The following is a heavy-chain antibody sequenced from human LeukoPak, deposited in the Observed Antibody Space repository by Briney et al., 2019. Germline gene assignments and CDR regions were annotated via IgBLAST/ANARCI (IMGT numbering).Heavy chain of an antibody. V-gene: IGHV1-8*01. Sequence: ASVKVSCKASGYTFTSYDINWVRQATGQGLEWMGWMNPNSGNTGYAQKFQGRVTMTRNTSISTAYMELSSLRSEDTAVYYCARGRKITIFGVVISSSEHYYYGMDVWGQGTTVTVSS. CDR1: GYTFTSYD. CDR3: ARGRKITIFGVVISSSEHYYYGMDV. CDR2: MNPNSGNT. D-gene: IGHD3-3*01. J-gene: IGHJ6*02.